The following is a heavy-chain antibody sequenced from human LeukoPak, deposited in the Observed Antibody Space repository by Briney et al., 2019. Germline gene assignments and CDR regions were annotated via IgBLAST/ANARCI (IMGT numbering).Heavy chain of an antibody. D-gene: IGHD4-17*01. CDR2: INHSGST. Sequence: PSETLSLTCAVYGGSFSGYYWSWIRQPPGKGLEWIGEINHSGSTNYNPSLKSRVTISVDTSKNQFSLKLSSVTAADTAVYYCARGGDYGVLYFDYWGQGTLVTVSS. J-gene: IGHJ4*02. V-gene: IGHV4-34*01. CDR1: GGSFSGYY. CDR3: ARGGDYGVLYFDY.